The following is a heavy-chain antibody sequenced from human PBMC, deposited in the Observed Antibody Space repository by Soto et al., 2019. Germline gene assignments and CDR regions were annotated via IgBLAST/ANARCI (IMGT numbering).Heavy chain of an antibody. V-gene: IGHV3-30*03. J-gene: IGHJ4*02. CDR1: GFVFSDYG. CDR2: TTYDGSKE. D-gene: IGHD3-3*01. CDR3: ARWSESKSLDH. Sequence: QVQVVESGGGVVQPGRSLRLSCGVSGFVFSDYGMHWVRQAPGKGLEWVAGTTYDGSKEYYADSVKGRFTISKDNSKNTLYVQMSSLRAEDTAVYSCARWSESKSLDHWGQGTLVTVSS.